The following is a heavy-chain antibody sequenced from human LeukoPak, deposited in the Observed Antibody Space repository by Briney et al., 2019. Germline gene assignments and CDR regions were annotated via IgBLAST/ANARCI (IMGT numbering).Heavy chain of an antibody. CDR2: LYLSRTT. Sequence: SETLSLTCTVSGGSINGGSHHWGWFRQSPGKGLEWIGSLYLSRTTYYNPSLNSRVTISVDTSKNQFSLQLNSVTAADTAVYYCVRHDGRGGATMGSLDSWGQGSLVTVSS. CDR1: GGSINGGSHH. D-gene: IGHD5-12*01. J-gene: IGHJ4*02. V-gene: IGHV4-39*01. CDR3: VRHDGRGGATMGSLDS.